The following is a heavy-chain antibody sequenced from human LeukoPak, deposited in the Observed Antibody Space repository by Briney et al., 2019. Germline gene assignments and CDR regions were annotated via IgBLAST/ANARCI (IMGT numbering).Heavy chain of an antibody. Sequence: PGGSLRLSCAASGFTFSSYSMNWVRQAPGKGLEGVSYISSSSSTIYYADSVKGRFTISRDNAKNSLYLQMNSLRDEDTAVYYCASSAGCSSGSCPTYYFDYWGQGTLVTVSS. CDR1: GFTFSSYS. CDR2: ISSSSSTI. CDR3: ASSAGCSSGSCPTYYFDY. V-gene: IGHV3-48*02. J-gene: IGHJ4*02. D-gene: IGHD2-15*01.